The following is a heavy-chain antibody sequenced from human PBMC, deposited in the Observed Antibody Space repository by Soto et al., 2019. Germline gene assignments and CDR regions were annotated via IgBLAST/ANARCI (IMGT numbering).Heavy chain of an antibody. J-gene: IGHJ3*02. Sequence: PGGSLRLSCSASXFTFSSYAMHWVRQAPGKGLEYVSAISSNGGSTYYADSVKGRFTISRDNSKNTLYLQMSSLRAEDTAVYYCVKDVCPWLVLCAFDIWGQGTMVTVSS. CDR1: XFTFSSYA. CDR2: ISSNGGST. V-gene: IGHV3-64D*06. D-gene: IGHD6-19*01. CDR3: VKDVCPWLVLCAFDI.